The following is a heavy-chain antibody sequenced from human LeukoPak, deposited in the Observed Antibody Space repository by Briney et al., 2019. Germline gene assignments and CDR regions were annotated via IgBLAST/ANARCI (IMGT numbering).Heavy chain of an antibody. CDR1: AFTFSSHD. CDR2: IRWSGGST. J-gene: IGHJ4*02. V-gene: IGHV3-23*01. D-gene: IGHD2-15*01. Sequence: GGALRLSCSASAFTFSSHDMTWAPQAPGKGLEWVSAIRWSGGSTDYADSVKGRFTISRDNSKTILYLQMNSLRAEDTAVYYCASKIGYCSSVSCYLDYWGQGTLVTVSS. CDR3: ASKIGYCSSVSCYLDY.